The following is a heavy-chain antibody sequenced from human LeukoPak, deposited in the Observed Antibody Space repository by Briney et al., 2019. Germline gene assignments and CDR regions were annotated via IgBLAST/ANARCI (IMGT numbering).Heavy chain of an antibody. V-gene: IGHV3-30-3*01. CDR1: GFTFSSYA. CDR2: ISYDGSNK. Sequence: GRSLRLSCAASGFTFSSYAMHWVRQAPGKGLEWVAVISYDGSNKYYADSVKGRFTISRDNSKNTLYLQMNSLRAEDTAVYYCAKEAYRTVDYFDYWGQGTLVTVSS. CDR3: AKEAYRTVDYFDY. D-gene: IGHD1-26*01. J-gene: IGHJ4*02.